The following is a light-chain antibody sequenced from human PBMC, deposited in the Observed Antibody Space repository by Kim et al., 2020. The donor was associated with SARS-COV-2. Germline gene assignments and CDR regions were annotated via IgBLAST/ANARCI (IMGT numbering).Light chain of an antibody. V-gene: IGKV3-20*01. Sequence: PWERATLSCRASRSVYRSNLAWYHQKPGQAPRLLIYGASNRAPGIPDRISGSGSGTDFTLTISRLEPGDFAVYYCQQYGAAPITFGQGTRLEIK. J-gene: IGKJ5*01. CDR1: RSVYRSN. CDR3: QQYGAAPIT. CDR2: GAS.